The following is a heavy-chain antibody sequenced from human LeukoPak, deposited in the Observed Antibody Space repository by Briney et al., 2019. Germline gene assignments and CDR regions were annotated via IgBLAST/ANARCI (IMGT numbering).Heavy chain of an antibody. CDR2: IYSGGST. CDR1: GFTVSSNF. CDR3: ARFDCTTTTCYYGMDV. Sequence: GGSLRLSCAASGFTVSSNFMSWVRQAPGKGLEWVSVIYSGGSTYYADSVKGRFTISRHNSKNTLYLQMNSLRAEDTAVYYCARFDCTTTTCYYGMDVWGQGTTVTVSS. J-gene: IGHJ6*02. D-gene: IGHD2/OR15-2a*01. V-gene: IGHV3-53*04.